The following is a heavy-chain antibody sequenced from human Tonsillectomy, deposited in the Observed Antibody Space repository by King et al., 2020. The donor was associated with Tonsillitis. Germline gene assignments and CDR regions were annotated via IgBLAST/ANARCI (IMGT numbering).Heavy chain of an antibody. CDR1: GFTFSTYS. V-gene: IGHV3-48*02. D-gene: IGHD4-17*01. Sequence: QLVQSGGALVQPGGSLRLSCAASGFTFSTYSMNWVRQAPGKGLEWVSYISSSSTKYYADPVKGRFTISRDNAKNSLYLQMNSLRDEDTAVYYCATEYGDFPDYWGQGTLVTVSS. CDR3: ATEYGDFPDY. J-gene: IGHJ4*02. CDR2: ISSSSTK.